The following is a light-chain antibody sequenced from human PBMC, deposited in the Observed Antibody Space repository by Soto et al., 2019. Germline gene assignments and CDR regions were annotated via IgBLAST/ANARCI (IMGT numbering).Light chain of an antibody. Sequence: QSVLTQPPSASGSRGQSVTISSTGTSSDVGGYNFVAWYQQHPGKAPKLMIYEVTKRPSGVPDRFSGSKSGNTASLTVSGLQAEDEAHYYCSSYAGSNSFVVFGGGTKLTVL. CDR3: SSYAGSNSFVV. J-gene: IGLJ2*01. CDR1: SSDVGGYNF. CDR2: EVT. V-gene: IGLV2-8*01.